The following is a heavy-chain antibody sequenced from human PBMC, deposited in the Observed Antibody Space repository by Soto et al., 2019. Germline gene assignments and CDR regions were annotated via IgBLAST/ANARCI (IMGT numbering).Heavy chain of an antibody. CDR1: GYTFTSYG. Sequence: ASVKVSCKASGYTFTSYGISWVRQAPGQGLEWMGWISAYNGNTNYAQKLQGRVTINPDTSKNQVSLQLTSVTPEDTAVYFCVRDLFTSTWCGMDVWGQGTTVTVSS. CDR2: ISAYNGNT. CDR3: VRDLFTSTWCGMDV. J-gene: IGHJ6*02. D-gene: IGHD6-13*01. V-gene: IGHV1-18*01.